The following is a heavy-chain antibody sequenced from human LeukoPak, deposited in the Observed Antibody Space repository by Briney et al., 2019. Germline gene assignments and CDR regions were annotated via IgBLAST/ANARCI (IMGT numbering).Heavy chain of an antibody. Sequence: PGGSLRLSCAASGFTFSSYAMSWVRRAPGKGLEWVANIKQDGSEKYYVDSVKGRFTISRDNAKNSLYLQMSSLRAEDTAVYYCARDAGQQPHDYWGQGTLVTVPS. CDR3: ARDAGQQPHDY. D-gene: IGHD6-13*01. V-gene: IGHV3-7*05. CDR1: GFTFSSYA. CDR2: IKQDGSEK. J-gene: IGHJ4*02.